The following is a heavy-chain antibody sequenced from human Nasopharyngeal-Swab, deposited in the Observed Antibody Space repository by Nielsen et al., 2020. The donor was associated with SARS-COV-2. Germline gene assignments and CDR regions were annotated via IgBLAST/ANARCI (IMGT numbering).Heavy chain of an antibody. J-gene: IGHJ4*01. CDR2: IYESGKT. D-gene: IGHD3-10*01. CDR1: GGSVNSGAYY. CDR3: ARGGFRRSFDY. V-gene: IGHV4-61*08. Sequence: SETLSLTCTVSGGSVNSGAYYWSWIRQAPGKGPEWIAFIYESGKTKHNPSLTSRLSISMDASTNQFSLTLTSVTAADAAVYYCARGGFRRSFDYWGHGTLVAVSS.